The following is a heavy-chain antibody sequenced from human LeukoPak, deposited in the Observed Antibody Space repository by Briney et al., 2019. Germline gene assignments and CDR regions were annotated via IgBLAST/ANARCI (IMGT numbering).Heavy chain of an antibody. J-gene: IGHJ4*02. D-gene: IGHD5-24*01. Sequence: PSETLSLTCTVSGGSISSYYWSWIRQPPGKGLEWIGYIYYSGSTNYNPPLKSRVTISVDTSKNQFSLKLSSVTAADTAVYYCARDVRRDGLFDYWGQGTLVTVSS. CDR3: ARDVRRDGLFDY. CDR1: GGSISSYY. V-gene: IGHV4-59*01. CDR2: IYYSGST.